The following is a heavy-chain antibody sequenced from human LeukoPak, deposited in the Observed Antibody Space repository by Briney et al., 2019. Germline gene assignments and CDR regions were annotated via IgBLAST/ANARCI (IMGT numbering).Heavy chain of an antibody. V-gene: IGHV1-18*04. CDR1: GYTFTGYY. D-gene: IGHD3-16*02. Sequence: ASEKVSCKASGYTFTGYYMHWVRQAPGQGLEWMGWISAYNGNTNYAQKLQGRVTMATDTSTSTAYMELRSLRSDDTAVYYCASDRNYVWGSYRYTDFDYWGQGTLVTVSS. CDR3: ASDRNYVWGSYRYTDFDY. J-gene: IGHJ4*02. CDR2: ISAYNGNT.